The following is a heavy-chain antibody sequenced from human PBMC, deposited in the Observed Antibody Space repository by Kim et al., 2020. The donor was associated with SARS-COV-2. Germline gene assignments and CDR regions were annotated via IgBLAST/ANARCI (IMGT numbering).Heavy chain of an antibody. V-gene: IGHV1-46*02. J-gene: IGHJ4*02. CDR3: ARGSPVYYDILTGYYRDY. D-gene: IGHD3-9*01. Sequence: ASVKVSYKASGYTFNSYYMHWVRQAPGQGLEWMGIINPSGGSTSYAQKFQGRVTMTRDTSTSTVYMELSSLRSEDTAVYYCARGSPVYYDILTGYYRDYWGQGTLVTVSS. CDR2: INPSGGST. CDR1: GYTFNSYY.